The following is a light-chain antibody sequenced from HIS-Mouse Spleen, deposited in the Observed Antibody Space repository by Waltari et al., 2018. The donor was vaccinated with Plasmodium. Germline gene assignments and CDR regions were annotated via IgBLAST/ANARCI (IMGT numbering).Light chain of an antibody. Sequence: EIVMTQYPATLSVSPGERANLSCRAIQSVSINLAWYQQKPGQAPRLLIYGASTRATGIPARFSGRGSGTEFTLTISSMQSEDFAVYYCQQYNNWPRGTFGQGTKVEIK. CDR2: GAS. CDR1: QSVSIN. J-gene: IGKJ1*01. V-gene: IGKV3-15*01. CDR3: QQYNNWPRGT.